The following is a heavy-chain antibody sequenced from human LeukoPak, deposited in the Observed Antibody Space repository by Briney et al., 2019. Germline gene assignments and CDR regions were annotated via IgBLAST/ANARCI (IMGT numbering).Heavy chain of an antibody. D-gene: IGHD2-15*01. Sequence: ASVKVSCKVSGYTLTELSMHWVRQAPGKGLEWMGGFDPEDGETIYAQKFQGRVTMTEDTSTDTAYTELSSLRSEDTAVYYCATDRQGLVVAATGAFDIWGQGTMVTVSS. V-gene: IGHV1-24*01. J-gene: IGHJ3*02. CDR1: GYTLTELS. CDR2: FDPEDGET. CDR3: ATDRQGLVVAATGAFDI.